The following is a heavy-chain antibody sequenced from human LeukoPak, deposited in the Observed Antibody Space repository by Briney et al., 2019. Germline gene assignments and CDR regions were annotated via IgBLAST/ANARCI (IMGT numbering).Heavy chain of an antibody. D-gene: IGHD3-10*01. Sequence: PGGSLRLSCAASGFTFSNYAMSWVRQAPGKGLQWVSTIICGGDGTSYAESVKGRFTISRDNSKNTLYLQMNSLRAEDTAVYYCAKDGVAPGSSGDFFDYWGQGTLVTVSS. J-gene: IGHJ4*02. CDR1: GFTFSNYA. CDR3: AKDGVAPGSSGDFFDY. CDR2: IICGGDGT. V-gene: IGHV3-23*01.